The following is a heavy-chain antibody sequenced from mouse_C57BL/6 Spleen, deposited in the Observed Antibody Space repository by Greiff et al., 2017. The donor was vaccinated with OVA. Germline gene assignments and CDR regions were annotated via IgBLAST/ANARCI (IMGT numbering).Heavy chain of an antibody. CDR1: GYTFTDYY. V-gene: IGHV1-26*01. CDR2: INPNNGGT. Sequence: VQLQQSGPELVKPGASVKISCKASGYTFTDYYMNWVKQSHGKSLEWIGDINPNNGGTSYNQKFKGKATLTVDKSSSTAYMELRSLTSEDSAVYYCARHSPILLRLALDAMDYWGQGTSVTVSS. J-gene: IGHJ4*01. CDR3: ARHSPILLRLALDAMDY. D-gene: IGHD1-2*01.